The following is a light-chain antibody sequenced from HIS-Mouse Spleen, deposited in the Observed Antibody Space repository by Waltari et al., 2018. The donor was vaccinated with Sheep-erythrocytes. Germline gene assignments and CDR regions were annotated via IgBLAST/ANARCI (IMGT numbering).Light chain of an antibody. CDR1: SSDVGGYNY. J-gene: IGLJ2*01. CDR3: SSYTSSSTVV. Sequence: QSALTQPRSVSGSPGQSVTISCTGTSSDVGGYNYVSWYQQHPGKAPQLMIYDVSKRPAGAPVRFPGSKSGNTASLTISGLQAEDEADYYCSSYTSSSTVVFGGGTKLTVL. CDR2: DVS. V-gene: IGLV2-11*01.